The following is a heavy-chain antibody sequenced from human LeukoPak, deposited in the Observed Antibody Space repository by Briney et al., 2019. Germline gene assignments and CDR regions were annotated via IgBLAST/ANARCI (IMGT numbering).Heavy chain of an antibody. D-gene: IGHD2-15*01. J-gene: IGHJ4*02. Sequence: GGSLRPSCAASGFDFSDFYMHWVRQASGRGLEWVGLIRTKPNSYTTVYAASVKGRFTISRDDSKNTAYLQMNSLKAEDTAVYYCTRQHCSGGTCSYVDYWGQGTLVTVSS. V-gene: IGHV3-73*01. CDR2: IRTKPNSYTT. CDR1: GFDFSDFY. CDR3: TRQHCSGGTCSYVDY.